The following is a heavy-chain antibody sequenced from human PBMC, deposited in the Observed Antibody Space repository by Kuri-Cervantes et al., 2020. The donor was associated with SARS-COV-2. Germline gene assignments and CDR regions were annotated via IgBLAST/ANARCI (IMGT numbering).Heavy chain of an antibody. V-gene: IGHV1-2*04. CDR1: GYTFTGYY. CDR3: ARGYYSHFDY. CDR2: INPSSGGT. D-gene: IGHD1-26*01. Sequence: ASVKVSCKASGYTFTGYYMHWVRQAPGQGLEWMGWINPSSGGTNHAQKFQGWVTMTRDTSISTVYMELSRLRSDDTAVYFCARGYYSHFDYWGQGTLVTVSS. J-gene: IGHJ4*02.